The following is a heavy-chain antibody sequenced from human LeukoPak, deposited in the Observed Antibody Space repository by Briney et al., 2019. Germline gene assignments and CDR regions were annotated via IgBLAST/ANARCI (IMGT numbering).Heavy chain of an antibody. J-gene: IGHJ6*03. D-gene: IGHD6-6*01. CDR2: IYYSGST. CDR3: ARRPDYNYYYYMDV. CDR1: GGSISSGDYY. V-gene: IGHV4-30-4*08. Sequence: SETLSLTCTVSGGSISSGDYYWSWIRQPPGKGLEWIGYIYYSGSTYFNPSPKSRVTISVDTSKNQFSLKLSSVTAADTAVYYCARRPDYNYYYYMDVWGKGTTVTVSS.